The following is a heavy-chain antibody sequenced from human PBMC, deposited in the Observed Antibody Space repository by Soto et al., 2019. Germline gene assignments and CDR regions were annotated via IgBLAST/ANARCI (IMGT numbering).Heavy chain of an antibody. J-gene: IGHJ6*02. D-gene: IGHD2-21*02. CDR2: ISYDGSNK. Sequence: QVQLVESGGGVVQPGRSLRLSCAASGFTFSSYGMHWVRQAPGKGLEWVAVISYDGSNKYYADSVKGRFTISRDNSKNTLYLQMNSLRAEDTAVYYCAKSEEVTPYYYSGMDVWGQGTTVTVSS. CDR3: AKSEEVTPYYYSGMDV. V-gene: IGHV3-30*18. CDR1: GFTFSSYG.